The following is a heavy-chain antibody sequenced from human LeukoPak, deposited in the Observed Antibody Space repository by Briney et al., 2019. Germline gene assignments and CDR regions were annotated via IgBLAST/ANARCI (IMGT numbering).Heavy chain of an antibody. Sequence: GGSLRLSCAASGFTFDDYAVHWVRQAPGKGLEWVSGISWNSGSIGYADSVKGRFTISRDNAKNSLYLQMNSLRAEDMALYYCAKDITLFYDSSGYDYWGQGTLVTVSS. D-gene: IGHD3-22*01. CDR2: ISWNSGSI. J-gene: IGHJ4*02. CDR1: GFTFDDYA. V-gene: IGHV3-9*03. CDR3: AKDITLFYDSSGYDY.